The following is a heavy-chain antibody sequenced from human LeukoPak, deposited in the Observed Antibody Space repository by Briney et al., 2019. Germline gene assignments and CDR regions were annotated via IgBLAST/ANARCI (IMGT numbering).Heavy chain of an antibody. V-gene: IGHV1-69*01. Sequence: SVKVSCKASGGTFSIYAISWVRQAPGQGLEWMGGIIPIFGTANYAQKFQGRVTITADESTSTAYMELSSLRSEDTAVYYCARAPLWDDILTGYYLFDYWGQGTLVTVSS. D-gene: IGHD3-9*01. CDR2: IIPIFGTA. J-gene: IGHJ4*02. CDR1: GGTFSIYA. CDR3: ARAPLWDDILTGYYLFDY.